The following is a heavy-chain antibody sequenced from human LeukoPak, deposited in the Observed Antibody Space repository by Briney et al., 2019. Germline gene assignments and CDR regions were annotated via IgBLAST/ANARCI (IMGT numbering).Heavy chain of an antibody. CDR2: IIPIFGTA. CDR1: GGTFSSYA. V-gene: IGHV1-69*13. Sequence: GASVKVSCKASGGTFSSYAISWVRQAPGQGLEWMGGIIPIFGTANYAQKFQGRVTITADESTSTAYMELSSLRSEDTAVYYCARVGRDLWFGELFRYYYYMDVWGKGTTVTVSS. D-gene: IGHD3-10*01. CDR3: ARVGRDLWFGELFRYYYYMDV. J-gene: IGHJ6*03.